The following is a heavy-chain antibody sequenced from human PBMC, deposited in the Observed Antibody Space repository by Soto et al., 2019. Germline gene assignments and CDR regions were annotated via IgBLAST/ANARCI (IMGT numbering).Heavy chain of an antibody. CDR1: GGSISSGGYY. V-gene: IGHV4-31*03. J-gene: IGHJ4*02. CDR2: IYYSGST. CDR3: ATRRGYGDLHFDY. Sequence: PSETLSLTCTVSGGSISSGGYYWSWIRQHPGKGLEWIGYIYYSGSTYYNPSLKSRVTISVDTSKNQFSLKLSSVTAADTAVYYCATRRGYGDLHFDYWGQGTLVTVSS. D-gene: IGHD4-17*01.